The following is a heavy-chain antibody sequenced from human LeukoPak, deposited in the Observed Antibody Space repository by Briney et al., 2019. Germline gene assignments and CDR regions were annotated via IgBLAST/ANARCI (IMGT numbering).Heavy chain of an antibody. J-gene: IGHJ6*02. V-gene: IGHV1-18*01. CDR2: ISAYNGNT. D-gene: IGHD3-3*01. CDR3: ARPYYDFWSGYSLDYYYYGMDV. Sequence: GASVKVSCKASGYTFTSYGFSWMRQAPGQGLEWVGCISAYNGNTNYAQKLQRRGTMTTDTSTSTGYMELRSLRSDDTAVYYCARPYYDFWSGYSLDYYYYGMDVWGQGTRVTVSS. CDR1: GYTFTSYG.